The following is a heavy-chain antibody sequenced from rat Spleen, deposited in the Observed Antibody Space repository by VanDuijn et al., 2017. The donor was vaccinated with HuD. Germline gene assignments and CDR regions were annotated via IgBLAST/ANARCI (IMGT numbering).Heavy chain of an antibody. CDR2: IRYEGSRT. CDR3: TRENWKPDY. D-gene: IGHD4-2*01. V-gene: IGHV5-22*01. Sequence: EVQVVESGGGLVQPGRSLKLSCAASGFPFSDHYMAWVRQAPTKGLEWVASIRYEGSRTYYGDSVKGRFTISRENAYSTLYLQMNSLRSEDTGTYYCTRENWKPDYWGQGVMVTVSS. CDR1: GFPFSDHY. J-gene: IGHJ2*01.